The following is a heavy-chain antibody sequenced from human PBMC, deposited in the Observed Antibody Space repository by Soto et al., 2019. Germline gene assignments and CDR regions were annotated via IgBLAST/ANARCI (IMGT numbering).Heavy chain of an antibody. J-gene: IGHJ4*02. V-gene: IGHV4-34*01. CDR1: GGSFSGYY. CDR2: INHSGST. Sequence: QVQLQQWGAGLLKPSETLSLTCAVYGGSFSGYYWTWIRQPPGTGLEWIGEINHSGSTNYNPSLTSRVNTSVDTSNNQFSLKLTSVTAADTAVYYCARDKITGLFDYWGQCTLFPVSS. CDR3: ARDKITGLFDY. D-gene: IGHD2-8*02.